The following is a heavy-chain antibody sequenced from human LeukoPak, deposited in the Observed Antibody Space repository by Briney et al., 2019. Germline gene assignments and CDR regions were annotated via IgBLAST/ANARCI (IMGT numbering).Heavy chain of an antibody. D-gene: IGHD4-17*01. CDR2: ISYIGST. CDR1: TDSISRHY. CDR3: ARDLITVTKGFDI. Sequence: SETLSLTCAVSTDSISRHYWSWIRQPPGKGLEWIGYISYIGSTNYNPSLKRRVTISIDTYKNQFSLKLRSVTAADTAVYYCARDLITVTKGFDIWGQGTMVSVSS. V-gene: IGHV4-59*11. J-gene: IGHJ3*02.